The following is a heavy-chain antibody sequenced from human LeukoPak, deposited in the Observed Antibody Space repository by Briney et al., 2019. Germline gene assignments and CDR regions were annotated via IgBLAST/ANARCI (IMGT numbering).Heavy chain of an antibody. Sequence: GGSLRLSCATSGFTFSHYGMHWVRQAPGKGLEWVGRIKSKTDGGTTDYAAPVKGRFTVSRDDSKKMLYLQMNSLKTEDTGVYYCTSSSSDWGQGTLVTVSS. CDR1: GFTFSHYG. D-gene: IGHD6-19*01. CDR3: TSSSSD. CDR2: IKSKTDGGTT. J-gene: IGHJ4*02. V-gene: IGHV3-15*01.